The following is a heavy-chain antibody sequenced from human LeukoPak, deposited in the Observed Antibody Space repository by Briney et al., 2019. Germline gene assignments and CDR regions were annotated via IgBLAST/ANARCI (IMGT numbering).Heavy chain of an antibody. CDR1: GFTFGGYG. Sequence: GRSLRLSCAGSGFTFGGYGMHWFRQTPGKGLEWVAVIAYDGSRAFYADSVKGRFTISRDNSKNTMSVQMDDLRAEDTAIYYCTRYNNDHFDYWGQGTLITVSS. J-gene: IGHJ4*02. CDR2: IAYDGSRA. D-gene: IGHD1-14*01. V-gene: IGHV3-33*01. CDR3: TRYNNDHFDY.